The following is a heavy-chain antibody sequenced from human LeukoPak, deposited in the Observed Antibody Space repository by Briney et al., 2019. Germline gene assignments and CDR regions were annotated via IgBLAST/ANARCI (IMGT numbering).Heavy chain of an antibody. CDR2: IYYSASI. D-gene: IGHD5-18*01. CDR3: AAQRYSSGFDY. J-gene: IGHJ4*02. Sequence: SETLSLTCTVSGGSFSIYCWSWFRQPPGKGLEWIGYIYYSASINYNPSLKGRVTISVGTSKNQFSLKLSSVTAADTAVYYCAAQRYSSGFDYWGQGTLVTVSS. V-gene: IGHV4-59*01. CDR1: GGSFSIYC.